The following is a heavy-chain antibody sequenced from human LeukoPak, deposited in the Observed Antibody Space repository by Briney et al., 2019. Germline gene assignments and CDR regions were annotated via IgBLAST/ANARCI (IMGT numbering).Heavy chain of an antibody. Sequence: WASVKVSCKASGYTFTSYYMHWVRQAPGQGLEWMGIINPSGGSTSYAQKFQGRVTMTRDTSTSTVYMELSSLRSEDTAVYYCARAKWEVVPAAALSGFDPWGQGTLVTVSS. CDR3: ARAKWEVVPAAALSGFDP. CDR1: GYTFTSYY. CDR2: INPSGGST. J-gene: IGHJ5*02. D-gene: IGHD2-2*01. V-gene: IGHV1-46*01.